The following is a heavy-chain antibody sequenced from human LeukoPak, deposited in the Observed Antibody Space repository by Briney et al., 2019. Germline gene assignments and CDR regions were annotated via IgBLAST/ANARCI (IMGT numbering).Heavy chain of an antibody. D-gene: IGHD3-10*01. V-gene: IGHV3-23*01. J-gene: IGHJ3*02. CDR3: AKVCRVRGVIILRGNAFDI. CDR1: GFTFSSYA. CDR2: ISGSGGST. Sequence: PGGSLRLSCAASGFTFSSYAMSWVRQAPGKGLEWVSAISGSGGSTYYADSVKGRFTISRDNSKNTLYLQMNSLRAEDTAVYYCAKVCRVRGVIILRGNAFDIWGQGTMVTVSS.